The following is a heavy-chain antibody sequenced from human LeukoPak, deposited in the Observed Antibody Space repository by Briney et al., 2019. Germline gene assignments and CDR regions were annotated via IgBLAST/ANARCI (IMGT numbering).Heavy chain of an antibody. CDR2: ISAYNGNT. J-gene: IGHJ4*02. CDR3: ARFLRRPLLRPLIQPFDY. V-gene: IGHV1-18*01. Sequence: ASVKVSCKASGGTFSSYAISWVRQAPGQGLEWMGWISAYNGNTNYAQKLQGRVTMTTDTSTSTAYMELRSLRSDDTAVYYCARFLRRPLLRPLIQPFDYWGQGTLVTVSS. CDR1: GGTFSSYA.